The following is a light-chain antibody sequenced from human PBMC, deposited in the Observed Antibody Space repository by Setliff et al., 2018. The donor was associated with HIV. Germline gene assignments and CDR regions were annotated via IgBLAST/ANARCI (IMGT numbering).Light chain of an antibody. J-gene: IGLJ1*01. CDR1: SSDVGNYNY. Sequence: QSVLTQPRSVSGSPGQSVTISCTGTSSDVGNYNYVSWYQHHPGKAPKLIIYYVNERPSGVPDRFSGSKSGNTASLTISGLQGDDEADYYCCSYAGSYTFVFGAGTKVT. V-gene: IGLV2-11*01. CDR2: YVN. CDR3: CSYAGSYTFV.